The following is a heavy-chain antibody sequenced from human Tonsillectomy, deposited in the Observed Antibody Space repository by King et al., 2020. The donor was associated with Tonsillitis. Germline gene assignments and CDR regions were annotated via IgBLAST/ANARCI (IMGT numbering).Heavy chain of an antibody. V-gene: IGHV5-51*01. D-gene: IGHD3-22*01. J-gene: IGHJ3*02. CDR3: ARYDSTGAGAFDI. Sequence: QLVQSGAEVKKPGESLKISCKGSGYSFTRYWIVWVRQMPGKGLEGLGIIYPGDSETRCSPSFQGQVTISADKSITTAFRQWSRLKASDSAIYYCARYDSTGAGAFDIWGQGTMVTVSS. CDR1: GYSFTRYW. CDR2: IYPGDSET.